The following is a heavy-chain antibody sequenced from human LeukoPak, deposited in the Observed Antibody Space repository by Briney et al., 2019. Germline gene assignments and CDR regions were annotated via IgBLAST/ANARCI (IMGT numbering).Heavy chain of an antibody. CDR3: GRHQHSGSYGAFDI. CDR1: GYTFTSYW. D-gene: IGHD1-26*01. Sequence: GEPLRISCKGSGYTFTSYWITWVRQMHGKGLEWMGRIDPSDSYTNYSPSFQGHVTISVDKSISTAYLQWSSLKASDTAMYYCGRHQHSGSYGAFDIWGQGTMVTVSS. V-gene: IGHV5-10-1*01. CDR2: IDPSDSYT. J-gene: IGHJ3*02.